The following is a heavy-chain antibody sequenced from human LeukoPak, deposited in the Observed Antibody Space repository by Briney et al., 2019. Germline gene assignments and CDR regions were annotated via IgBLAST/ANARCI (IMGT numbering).Heavy chain of an antibody. CDR3: AREGIVVVPAAMRYFDY. V-gene: IGHV4-39*02. J-gene: IGHJ4*02. CDR2: LFDSGNT. CDR1: GGSISSRSYY. D-gene: IGHD2-2*01. Sequence: PSETLSLTCIVSGGSISSRSYYWYWIRQPPGKGLEWIGNLFDSGNTHYNPSLRSRLTMSVDTSKNQFSLKLSSVTAADTAVYYCAREGIVVVPAAMRYFDYWGQGTLVTVSS.